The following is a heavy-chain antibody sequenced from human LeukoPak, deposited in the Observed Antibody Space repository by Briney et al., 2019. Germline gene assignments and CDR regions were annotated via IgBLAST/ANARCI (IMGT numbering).Heavy chain of an antibody. CDR3: AKDPGNLYYDFWSGYYTGFY. J-gene: IGHJ4*02. D-gene: IGHD3-3*01. Sequence: GGSLRLSCAASGFTFDDYGMSWVRQAPGKGLEWVSRINWNGGSTGYADSVKGRFTISRDNSKNTLYLQMNSLRAEDTAVYYCAKDPGNLYYDFWSGYYTGFYWGQGTLVTVSS. CDR2: INWNGGST. CDR1: GFTFDDYG. V-gene: IGHV3-20*04.